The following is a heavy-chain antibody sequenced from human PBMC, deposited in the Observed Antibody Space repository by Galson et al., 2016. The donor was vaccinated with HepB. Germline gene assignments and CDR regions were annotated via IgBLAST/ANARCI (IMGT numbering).Heavy chain of an antibody. V-gene: IGHV1-2*02. J-gene: IGHJ6*02. CDR3: AREFNRHTVTTFYYYGMDV. CDR1: GYSFTGYF. CDR2: IKPHSGGT. D-gene: IGHD4-17*01. Sequence: SVKVSCKASGYSFTGYFIHWVRKAPGQGLEWMGLIKPHSGGTKYAQKFQARVTLTRDTSTSTVYMELTSLRSDDTAVYFCAREFNRHTVTTFYYYGMDVWGQGTTVTVSS.